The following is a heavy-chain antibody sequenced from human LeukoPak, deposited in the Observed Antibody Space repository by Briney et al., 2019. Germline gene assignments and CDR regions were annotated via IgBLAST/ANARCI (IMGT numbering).Heavy chain of an antibody. CDR2: IYYSGST. CDR1: GGSISSYY. V-gene: IGHV4-59*01. D-gene: IGHD2-21*02. J-gene: IGHJ4*02. CDR3: ARVGDCGGDCYSETPFDY. Sequence: SETLSLTCTVSGGSISSYYWSWLRQPPGKGLEWIGYIYYSGSTNYNPSLKSRVTISVDTSKNQFSLKLSSVTAADTAVYYCARVGDCGGDCYSETPFDYWGQGTLVTVSS.